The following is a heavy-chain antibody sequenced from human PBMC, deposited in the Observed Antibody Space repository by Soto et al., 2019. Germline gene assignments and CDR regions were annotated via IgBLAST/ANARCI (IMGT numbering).Heavy chain of an antibody. D-gene: IGHD2-2*03. CDR1: GGSFSGYY. CDR3: ARWIYWFDP. V-gene: IGHV4-34*01. J-gene: IGHJ5*02. Sequence: PSETLSLTCAVYGGSFSGYYWSWIHQPPGKGLEWIWEINHSGSTNYNPSLKSRVTISVDTSKNQFSLKLSSVTAADTAVYYCARWIYWFDPWGQGTLVTVSS. CDR2: INHSGST.